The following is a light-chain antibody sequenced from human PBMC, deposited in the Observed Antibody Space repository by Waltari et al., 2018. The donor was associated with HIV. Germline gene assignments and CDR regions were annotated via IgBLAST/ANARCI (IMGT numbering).Light chain of an antibody. V-gene: IGKV3-15*01. J-gene: IGKJ2*01. CDR1: QSIRSN. Sequence: EILMTQSPATLSVSPGERATLSCRASQSIRSNLAWYQQKPGQAPRLLLYDASTRATGIPARFSGSGSGTEFTLTITSLQSEDFATYYCQQYNIRPRGNTFGQGTKLQIK. CDR3: QQYNIRPRGNT. CDR2: DAS.